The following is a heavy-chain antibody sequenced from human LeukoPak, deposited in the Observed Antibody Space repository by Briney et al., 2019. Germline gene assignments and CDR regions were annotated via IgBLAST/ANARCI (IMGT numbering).Heavy chain of an antibody. D-gene: IGHD1-26*01. Sequence: GGSLRLSCAVSGLTFSSYAMTWVRQAPGKGLEWVSSISNSGGTTYHADSVKGRFTVSRDNSKNTLYLQMNSLRAEDTAVYFCAKLSSGSYTDYWGQGILVTVSS. J-gene: IGHJ4*02. CDR2: ISNSGGTT. V-gene: IGHV3-23*01. CDR1: GLTFSSYA. CDR3: AKLSSGSYTDY.